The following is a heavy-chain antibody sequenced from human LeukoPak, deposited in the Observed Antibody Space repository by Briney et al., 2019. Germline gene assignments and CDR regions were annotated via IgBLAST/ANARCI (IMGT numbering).Heavy chain of an antibody. CDR1: GYTFTGYY. Sequence: LWASVKVSCKASGYTFTGYYMHWVRQAPGQGLEWMGWINPNSGGTNYAQKFQGRATMTRDTSISTAYMELSRLRSDDTAVYYCARARRDIAVAGTHYYMDVWGKGTTVTVSS. J-gene: IGHJ6*03. CDR3: ARARRDIAVAGTHYYMDV. D-gene: IGHD6-19*01. CDR2: INPNSGGT. V-gene: IGHV1-2*02.